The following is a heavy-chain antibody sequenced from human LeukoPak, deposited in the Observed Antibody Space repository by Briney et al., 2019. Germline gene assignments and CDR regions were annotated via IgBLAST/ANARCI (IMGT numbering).Heavy chain of an antibody. D-gene: IGHD3-10*01. V-gene: IGHV4-39*01. CDR2: IYYSGGT. Sequence: SETLSLTCTVSGGSISSSSYYWGWIRQPPGKGLEWIGSIYYSGGTYYNPSLKSRVTISVDTSKNQFSLKLSSVTAADTAVYYCARQYYYGSGSYCWGQGTLVTVSS. J-gene: IGHJ4*02. CDR3: ARQYYYGSGSYC. CDR1: GGSISSSSYY.